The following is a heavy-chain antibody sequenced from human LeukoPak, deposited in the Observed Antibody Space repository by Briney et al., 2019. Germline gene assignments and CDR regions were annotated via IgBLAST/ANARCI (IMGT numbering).Heavy chain of an antibody. CDR1: GYTFTSYG. Sequence: ASVKVSCKASGYTFTSYGISWVRQAPGQGLEWMGWISAYNGNTNYAQKLQGRGTMTTDTSTSTAYMELRSLRSDDTAVYYCARDLALTIFGVANWFDPWGQGTLVTVSS. CDR2: ISAYNGNT. D-gene: IGHD3-3*01. CDR3: ARDLALTIFGVANWFDP. J-gene: IGHJ5*02. V-gene: IGHV1-18*01.